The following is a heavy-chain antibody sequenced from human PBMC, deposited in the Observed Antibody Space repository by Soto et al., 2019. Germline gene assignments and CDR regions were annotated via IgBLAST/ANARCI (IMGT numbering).Heavy chain of an antibody. CDR1: GFSLRDARMA. D-gene: IGHD5-12*01. CDR3: ARIQGLDGSDIDY. CDR2: IFSHDEK. Sequence: QVTLKESGPVLVKPTATLTLTCTVSGFSLRDARMAVRWIRQPPGKALEWLAHIFSHDEKSYSTSLKSMLTSSKDTSKSQVARTMTNMDPVDTDTYYCARIQGLDGSDIDYWVQGSLVTVSS. V-gene: IGHV2-26*01. J-gene: IGHJ4*02.